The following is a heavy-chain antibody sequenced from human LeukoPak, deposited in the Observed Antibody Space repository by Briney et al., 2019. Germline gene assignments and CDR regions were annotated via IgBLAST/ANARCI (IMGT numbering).Heavy chain of an antibody. CDR1: GFTFSSYW. V-gene: IGHV3-74*01. Sequence: GGSLRLSCAASGFTFSSYWMHWVRQAPGKGLVWVSRINSDGSSTSYADSVKGRFTISRDNAKNTLYLQMNSLRAEDTAVYYCAKDNLWEQWLGWGDYWGQGTLVTVSS. CDR3: AKDNLWEQWLGWGDY. CDR2: INSDGSST. J-gene: IGHJ4*02. D-gene: IGHD6-19*01.